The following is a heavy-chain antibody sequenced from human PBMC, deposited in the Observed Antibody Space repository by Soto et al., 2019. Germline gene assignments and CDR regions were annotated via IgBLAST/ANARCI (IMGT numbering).Heavy chain of an antibody. Sequence: QVQLVQSGAEVRKPGSSVKVSCKASGGTFSRHAISWVRQAPGQGLEWMGGIIPIFGTANHAQKFQGRVTIIADESTGTVYLELSRLRSEDTAMYYCGRGWGYDSNDYYYAYWGQGTLVIVSS. CDR3: GRGWGYDSNDYYYAY. CDR2: IIPIFGTA. V-gene: IGHV1-69*01. D-gene: IGHD3-22*01. CDR1: GGTFSRHA. J-gene: IGHJ4*02.